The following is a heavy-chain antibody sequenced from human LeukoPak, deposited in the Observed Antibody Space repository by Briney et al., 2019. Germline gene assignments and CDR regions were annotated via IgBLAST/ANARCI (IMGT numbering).Heavy chain of an antibody. V-gene: IGHV3-15*01. CDR1: GFTFSNAW. Sequence: GGSLRPSCTASGFTFSNAWMSWVRQAPGKGLEWVGRIKRKTDGGTTDYAAPVKGRFTISRDDSKDTLFLQMDSLKTEDTAIYYCTTVLYYDSTGYYRRATNWGQGTLVTVSS. CDR2: IKRKTDGGTT. J-gene: IGHJ4*02. CDR3: TTVLYYDSTGYYRRATN. D-gene: IGHD3-22*01.